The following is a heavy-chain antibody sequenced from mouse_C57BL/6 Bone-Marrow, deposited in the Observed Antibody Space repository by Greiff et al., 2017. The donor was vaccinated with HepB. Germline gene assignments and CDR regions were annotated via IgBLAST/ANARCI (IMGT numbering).Heavy chain of an antibody. CDR1: GYSITSGYY. D-gene: IGHD1-1*01. V-gene: IGHV3-6*01. Sequence: EVQVVESGPGLVKPSQSLSLTCSVTGYSITSGYYWNWIRQFPGNQLEWMGFIRYDGSTNYNPSLKNRISITRDTSKNKFFLKLNSVTTEDTAIYYCAKALITTVVADWYFDDWGTGTTVTVSS. CDR2: IRYDGST. CDR3: AKALITTVVADWYFDD. J-gene: IGHJ1*03.